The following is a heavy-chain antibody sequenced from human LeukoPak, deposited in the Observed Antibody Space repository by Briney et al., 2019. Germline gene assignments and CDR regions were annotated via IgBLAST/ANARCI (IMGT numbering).Heavy chain of an antibody. Sequence: GGSLRLSCAASGFTFDDYAMHWVRQAPGKGLEWVSGISWNSGSIGYADSVKGRFTISRDNAKSSLYLQMNSLRAEDTALYYCAKDMSVGGSHQYFQHWGQGTLVTVSS. D-gene: IGHD4-23*01. V-gene: IGHV3-9*01. CDR3: AKDMSVGGSHQYFQH. CDR1: GFTFDDYA. CDR2: ISWNSGSI. J-gene: IGHJ1*01.